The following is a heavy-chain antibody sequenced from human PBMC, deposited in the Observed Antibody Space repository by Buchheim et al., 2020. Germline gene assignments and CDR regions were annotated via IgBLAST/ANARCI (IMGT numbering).Heavy chain of an antibody. CDR1: GYSISSGYY. J-gene: IGHJ4*02. CDR3: ARVRLAFDY. D-gene: IGHD3-3*02. Sequence: QVQLQESGPGLVKPSETLSLTCTVSGYSISSGYYWGWIRQPPGKGLEWIGSIYYSGSTYYNPSLKSRVTISVDTTKNQFYLKLSSVTAADTAVYYCARVRLAFDYWGQGTL. CDR2: IYYSGST. V-gene: IGHV4-38-2*02.